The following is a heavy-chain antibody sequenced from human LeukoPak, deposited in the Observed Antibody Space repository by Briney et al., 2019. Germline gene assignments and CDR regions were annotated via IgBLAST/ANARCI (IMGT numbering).Heavy chain of an antibody. Sequence: GGSLRLSCAASGFTFDDYAIHWVRQAPGKGLEWVSGISWNSGSIGYADSVKGRFTISRDNAKNSLYLQMNSLRAEDTALYYCAAPTLDAFDIWGQGTMVTVSS. V-gene: IGHV3-9*01. CDR2: ISWNSGSI. J-gene: IGHJ3*02. CDR1: GFTFDDYA. CDR3: AAPTLDAFDI.